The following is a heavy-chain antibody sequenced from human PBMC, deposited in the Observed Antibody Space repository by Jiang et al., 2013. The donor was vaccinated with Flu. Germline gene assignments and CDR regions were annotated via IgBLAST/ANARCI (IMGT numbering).Heavy chain of an antibody. Sequence: KPTQTLTLTCTFSGFSLSTSGVGXGWIRQPPGKALEWLALIYWDDDKRYSPSLKSRLTITKDTSKNQVVLTMTNMDPVDTATYYCAHLREDYAPWAYWGQGTLVTVSS. CDR2: IYWDDDK. D-gene: IGHD2-2*01. CDR3: AHLREDYAPWAY. J-gene: IGHJ4*02. V-gene: IGHV2-5*02. CDR1: GFSLSTSGVG.